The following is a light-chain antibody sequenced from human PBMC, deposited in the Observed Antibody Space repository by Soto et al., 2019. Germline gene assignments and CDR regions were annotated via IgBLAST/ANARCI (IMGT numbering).Light chain of an antibody. V-gene: IGLV2-14*01. CDR1: SSDVGGYNY. CDR3: SSYTTSSTHWV. J-gene: IGLJ3*02. Sequence: QSALTQPASVSGSPGQSITISCTGTSSDVGGYNYVSWYQQHPGKAPKLMIYEVSNRPSGVSTRFSGSKSGNTASLTISGLQAEDEADYYCSSYTTSSTHWVFGGGTKLT. CDR2: EVS.